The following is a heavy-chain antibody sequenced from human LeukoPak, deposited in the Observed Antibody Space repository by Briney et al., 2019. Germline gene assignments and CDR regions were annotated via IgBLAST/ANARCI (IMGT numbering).Heavy chain of an antibody. J-gene: IGHJ4*02. D-gene: IGHD5-12*01. Sequence: ASVKVSCKASGYTFTGYYMHWVRQAPGQGLEWMGWINPNSGGTNYAQKFQGRVTMTRDTSISTAYMELSRPRSDDTAVYYCARVGIVATLVYFDYWGQGTLVTVSS. CDR2: INPNSGGT. CDR1: GYTFTGYY. V-gene: IGHV1-2*02. CDR3: ARVGIVATLVYFDY.